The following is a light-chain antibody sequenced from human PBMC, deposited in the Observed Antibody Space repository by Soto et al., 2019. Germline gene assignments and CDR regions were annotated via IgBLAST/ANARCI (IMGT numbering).Light chain of an antibody. V-gene: IGLV2-14*01. CDR3: SSYTSRYTLNYV. Sequence: QSVLTQPASVSGSPGQSITVSCTGTSSDVGGYNYVSWYQQHPGKAPKIMIYEVSNRPSGVSNRFSGSKSGNTASLTISGLQAEDEADYSCSSYTSRYTLNYVLGNETKVTV. J-gene: IGLJ1*01. CDR1: SSDVGGYNY. CDR2: EVS.